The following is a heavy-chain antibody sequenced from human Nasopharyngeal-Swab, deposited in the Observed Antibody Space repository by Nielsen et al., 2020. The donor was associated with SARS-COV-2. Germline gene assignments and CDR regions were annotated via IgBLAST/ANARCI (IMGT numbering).Heavy chain of an antibody. CDR3: AKDSNYGGHRGAFDY. D-gene: IGHD4-23*01. CDR1: GSTFVDNA. Sequence: GGSLRPSCAAPGSTFVDNALPWARQPQGKGLDWVPGFSWNSAHIVYADSVKGRFTISRDNAKNSLYLQMNSLRAEDTALYYCAKDSNYGGHRGAFDYWGQGTLVSVSS. CDR2: FSWNSAHI. J-gene: IGHJ4*02. V-gene: IGHV3-9*01.